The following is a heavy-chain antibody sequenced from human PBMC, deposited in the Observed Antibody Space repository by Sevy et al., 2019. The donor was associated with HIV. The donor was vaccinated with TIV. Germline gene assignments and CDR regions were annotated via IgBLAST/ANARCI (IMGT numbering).Heavy chain of an antibody. J-gene: IGHJ3*02. Sequence: GGSLRLSCSASGFTFSSYAMHWVRQAPGKGLEYVSAISSNGGSTYYADSVKGRFTISRDNSKNTLYLQMSSLRAEDTAVYYCVKGGGKTTGHPDAFDIWGQGTMVTVSS. CDR3: VKGGGKTTGHPDAFDI. CDR2: ISSNGGST. CDR1: GFTFSSYA. D-gene: IGHD4-17*01. V-gene: IGHV3-64D*06.